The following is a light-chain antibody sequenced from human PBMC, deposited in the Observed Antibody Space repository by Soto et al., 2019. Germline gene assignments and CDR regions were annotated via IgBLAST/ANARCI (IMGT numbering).Light chain of an antibody. J-gene: IGKJ1*01. CDR3: QQYNSYAGT. Sequence: DIQMTQSHSTLSASVGDRVTITCRASQSISSWLAWYQQNPGKAPTLLIYDASSLESSVPSRFSGSGAGTEFTLTISSLQPDDFATYYCQQYNSYAGTFGQGTKVDIK. CDR2: DAS. V-gene: IGKV1-5*01. CDR1: QSISSW.